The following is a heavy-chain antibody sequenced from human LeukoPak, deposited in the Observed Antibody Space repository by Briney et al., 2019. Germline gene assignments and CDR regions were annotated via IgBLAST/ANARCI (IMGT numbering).Heavy chain of an antibody. Sequence: GGSLRLSCAASGFTFSSYGMSWVRQAPGKGLEWVSAISGSGGSTYYADSVKGRFTISRDNSKNTLYLQMNSLRAEDTAVYYCAKGVRGVISSVLVDYWGQGTLVTVSS. V-gene: IGHV3-23*01. CDR3: AKGVRGVISSVLVDY. J-gene: IGHJ4*02. CDR2: ISGSGGST. D-gene: IGHD3-10*01. CDR1: GFTFSSYG.